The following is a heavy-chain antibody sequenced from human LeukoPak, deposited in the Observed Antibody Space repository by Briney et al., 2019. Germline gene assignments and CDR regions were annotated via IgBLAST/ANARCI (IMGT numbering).Heavy chain of an antibody. CDR2: INHSGST. V-gene: IGHV4-34*01. CDR3: ARGIGSGYYPSWFDP. Sequence: SETLSLTCAVYGGSFSGYYWSWIRQPPGKGLEGIGEINHSGSTNYNPSHKSRVTISVDTSKHQFSLNVSSLPDADTAVYYCARGIGSGYYPSWFDPWGHGTLVTVSS. J-gene: IGHJ5*02. D-gene: IGHD3-22*01. CDR1: GGSFSGYY.